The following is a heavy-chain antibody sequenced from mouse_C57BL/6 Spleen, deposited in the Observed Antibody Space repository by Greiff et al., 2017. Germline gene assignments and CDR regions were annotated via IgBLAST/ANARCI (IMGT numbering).Heavy chain of an antibody. CDR1: GYTFTDYY. D-gene: IGHD3-1*01. V-gene: IGHV1-19*01. Sequence: VQLQQSGPVLVKPGASVKMSCKASGYTFTDYYMNWVKQSHGKSLEWIGVINPYNGGTSYNQKFKGKATLTVDKSSSTAYMELNSLTSEDSAVYYCARGAYLGYFDYWGQGTTLTVSS. CDR3: ARGAYLGYFDY. CDR2: INPYNGGT. J-gene: IGHJ2*01.